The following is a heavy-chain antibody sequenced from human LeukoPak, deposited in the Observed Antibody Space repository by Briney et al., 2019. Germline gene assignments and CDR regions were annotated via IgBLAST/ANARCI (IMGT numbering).Heavy chain of an antibody. CDR3: AREAKNLPHVRRLDP. CDR2: INHSGST. Sequence: SETLSLTCTVSGGSISSSSYYWGWIRQPPGKGLEWIGEINHSGSTNYNPSLKSRVTISVDTSKNQFSLKLSSVTAADTAVYYCAREAKNLPHVRRLDPWGQGTLVTVSS. CDR1: GGSISSSSYY. J-gene: IGHJ5*02. V-gene: IGHV4-39*07.